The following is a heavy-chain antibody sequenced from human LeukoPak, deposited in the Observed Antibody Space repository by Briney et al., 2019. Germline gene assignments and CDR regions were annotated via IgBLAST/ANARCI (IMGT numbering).Heavy chain of an antibody. CDR2: IYYSGST. CDR1: GGSTSNYY. V-gene: IGHV4-59*01. J-gene: IGHJ6*03. Sequence: SETLSLTCTVSGGSTSNYYWSWIRQPPGKGLEWIGCIYYSGSTNYNPSLKSRVTISVDTSKNHFSLKLSSVTAADTAVYYCARGGLGQDYYYYMDVGGKGTTVTVSS. D-gene: IGHD3-16*01. CDR3: ARGGLGQDYYYYMDV.